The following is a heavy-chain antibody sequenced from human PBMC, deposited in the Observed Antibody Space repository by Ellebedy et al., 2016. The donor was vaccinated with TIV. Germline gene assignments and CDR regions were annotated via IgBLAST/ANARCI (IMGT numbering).Heavy chain of an antibody. Sequence: AASVKVSCKASGYTFTSYGISWVRQAPGQGLEWMGWISAYNGNTNYAQKLQGRVTMTRDTSTSTVYMELSSLRSEDTAVYYCARPGATGSYWYFDLWGRGTLVTVSS. D-gene: IGHD4-17*01. CDR1: GYTFTSYG. V-gene: IGHV1-18*01. CDR2: ISAYNGNT. J-gene: IGHJ2*01. CDR3: ARPGATGSYWYFDL.